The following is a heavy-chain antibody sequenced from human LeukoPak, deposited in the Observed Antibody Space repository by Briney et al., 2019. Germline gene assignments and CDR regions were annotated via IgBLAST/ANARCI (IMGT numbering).Heavy chain of an antibody. CDR1: GFTFSSYS. CDR3: ARHEWGLGELYTHFDY. V-gene: IGHV3-21*01. Sequence: GGSLRLSCAASGFTFSSYSMNWVRQAPGKGLEWVSSINSSSSYIYYADSVKGRFTISRDNAKNSLYLQMNSLRAEDTAVYYCARHEWGLGELYTHFDYWGQGTLVTVPS. CDR2: INSSSSYI. J-gene: IGHJ4*02. D-gene: IGHD3-16*01.